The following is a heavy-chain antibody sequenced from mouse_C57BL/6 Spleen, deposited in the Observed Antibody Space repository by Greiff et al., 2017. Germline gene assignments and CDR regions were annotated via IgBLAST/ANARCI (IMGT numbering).Heavy chain of an antibody. V-gene: IGHV1-26*01. Sequence: EVKLQQSGPELVKPGASVKISCKASGYTFTDYYMNWVKQSHGKSLEWIGDINPNNGGTSYNQKFKGKATLTVDKSSSTAYMELRSLTSEDSAVYYCARWADYFDYRGQGTTLTVSS. CDR1: GYTFTDYY. CDR3: ARWADYFDY. J-gene: IGHJ2*01. CDR2: INPNNGGT.